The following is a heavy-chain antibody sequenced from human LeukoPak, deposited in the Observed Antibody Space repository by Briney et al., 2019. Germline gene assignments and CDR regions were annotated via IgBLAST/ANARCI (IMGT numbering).Heavy chain of an antibody. CDR1: GFTFSSYA. V-gene: IGHV3-23*01. CDR3: ARDVAYNTFDY. D-gene: IGHD1-14*01. CDR2: ISGSGGST. J-gene: IGHJ4*02. Sequence: GGSLRLSCAASGFTFSSYAMSWVRQAPGKGLEWVSAISGSGGSTYYADSVKGRFTISRDNAKNSLYLQMNSLRAEDTAVNYCARDVAYNTFDYWGQGTLVTVSS.